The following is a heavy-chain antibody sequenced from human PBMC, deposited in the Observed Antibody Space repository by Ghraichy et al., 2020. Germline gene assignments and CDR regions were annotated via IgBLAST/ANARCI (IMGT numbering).Heavy chain of an antibody. CDR3: ASGGYSYGDY. V-gene: IGHV3-53*01. CDR2: IYSGGST. Sequence: GESLNISCAASGFTVSSNYMSWVRQAPGKGLEWVSVIYSGGSTYYADSVKGRFTISRDNSKNTLYLQMNSLRAEDTAVYYCASGGYSYGDYWGQGTLVTVSS. J-gene: IGHJ4*02. D-gene: IGHD5-18*01. CDR1: GFTVSSNY.